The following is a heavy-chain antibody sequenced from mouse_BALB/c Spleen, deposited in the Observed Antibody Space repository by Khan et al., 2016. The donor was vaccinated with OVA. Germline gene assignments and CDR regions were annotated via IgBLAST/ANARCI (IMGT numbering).Heavy chain of an antibody. V-gene: IGHV9-3-1*01. CDR2: MNTYTGEP. Sequence: QIQLVQSGPELKKPGATVKISCKASGYTFKDYVMNWVKQSPGEGLKWMGWMNTYTGEPNYADDFEGRFAFSLEISASTAYLQISSLTDEDTATYFSVRFHVGYWGQGTTVTVSS. CDR3: VRFHVGY. J-gene: IGHJ2*01. CDR1: GYTFKDYV.